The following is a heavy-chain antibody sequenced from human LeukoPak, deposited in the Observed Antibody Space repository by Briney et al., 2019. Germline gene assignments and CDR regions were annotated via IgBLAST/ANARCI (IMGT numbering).Heavy chain of an antibody. V-gene: IGHV3-30*02. D-gene: IGHD3-10*01. Sequence: PGGSLRLSCAASGFTFSSYSMNWVRQAPGKGLEWVAFMRSDGSHEEYAESVKGRFAISRDNFKNTVHLQMNSLRFEDTAVYYCAKAFGSGSYIIDHWGRGTLVTVSS. CDR1: GFTFSSYS. J-gene: IGHJ4*02. CDR3: AKAFGSGSYIIDH. CDR2: MRSDGSHE.